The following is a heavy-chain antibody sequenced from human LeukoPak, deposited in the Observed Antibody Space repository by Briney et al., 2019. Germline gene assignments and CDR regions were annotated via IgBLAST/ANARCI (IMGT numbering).Heavy chain of an antibody. CDR2: IYYSGST. CDR1: GGFISSYY. CDR3: ARSYGDNAFDI. J-gene: IGHJ3*02. V-gene: IGHV4-59*01. D-gene: IGHD4-17*01. Sequence: PSETLSLTCTVSGGFISSYYWSWIRQPPGKGLEWIGYIYYSGSTNYNPSLKSRVTISVDTSKNQFSLKLSSVTAADTAVYYCARSYGDNAFDIWGQGTMVTVSS.